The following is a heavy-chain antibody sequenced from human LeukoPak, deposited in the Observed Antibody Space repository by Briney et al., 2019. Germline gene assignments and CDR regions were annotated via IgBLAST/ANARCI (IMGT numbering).Heavy chain of an antibody. D-gene: IGHD3-10*02. CDR1: RFTLCSYA. Sequence: PGGALRLSCGGSRFTLCSYALSWVRQGPGEGLEWVSYISSSGSTIYYADSVKGRFTISRDNAKNSLYLQMNSLRAEDTAVYYCAELGITMIGGVWGKGTTVTISS. V-gene: IGHV3-48*03. CDR3: AELGITMIGGV. J-gene: IGHJ6*04. CDR2: ISSSGSTI.